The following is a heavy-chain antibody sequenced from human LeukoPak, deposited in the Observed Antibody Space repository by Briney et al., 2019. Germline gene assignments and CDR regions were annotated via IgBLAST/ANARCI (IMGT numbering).Heavy chain of an antibody. D-gene: IGHD3-10*01. V-gene: IGHV4-59*12. CDR2: IYYSGST. Sequence: SETLSLTCTVSGGSISSYYWSWIRQPPGKGLEWIGYIYYSGSTNYNPSLKSRVTMSVDTSKNQFSLKLSSVTAADTAVYYCARGGVIGPFDYWGQGTLVTVSS. CDR1: GGSISSYY. J-gene: IGHJ4*02. CDR3: ARGGVIGPFDY.